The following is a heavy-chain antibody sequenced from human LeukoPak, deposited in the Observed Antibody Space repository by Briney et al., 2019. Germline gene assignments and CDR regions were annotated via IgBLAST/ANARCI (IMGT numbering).Heavy chain of an antibody. CDR1: GFTFSSYG. J-gene: IGHJ6*03. D-gene: IGHD5-12*01. CDR3: AKGGYSGYDLYYYYYYMDV. Sequence: GGTLRLSCAASGFTFSSYGMSWVRQAPGKGLEWVSAISGSGGSTYYADSVKGRFTISRDNSKNTLYLQMNSLRAEDTAVYYCAKGGYSGYDLYYYYYYMDVWGKGTTVTVSS. CDR2: ISGSGGST. V-gene: IGHV3-23*01.